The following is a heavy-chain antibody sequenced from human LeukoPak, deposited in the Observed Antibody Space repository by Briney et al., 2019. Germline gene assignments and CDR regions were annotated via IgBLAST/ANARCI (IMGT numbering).Heavy chain of an antibody. D-gene: IGHD4-17*01. CDR1: GGSISSYY. CDR2: IYYSGST. V-gene: IGHV4-59*08. J-gene: IGHJ4*02. Sequence: PSETLSLTCTVSGGSISSYYWSWIRQPPGKGLEWIGYIYYSGSTNYNPSLKSRVTISLDTSKNQFSLKLSSVTAADTAVYYCARLLDDYGAHRPDYWGQGTLVTVSS. CDR3: ARLLDDYGAHRPDY.